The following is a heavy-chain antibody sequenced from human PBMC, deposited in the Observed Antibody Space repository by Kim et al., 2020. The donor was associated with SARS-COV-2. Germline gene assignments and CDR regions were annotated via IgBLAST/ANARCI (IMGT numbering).Heavy chain of an antibody. D-gene: IGHD3-10*01. V-gene: IGHV4-34*01. CDR3: ARRWGRGVFDY. CDR1: GGSFSGYY. CDR2: INHSGST. J-gene: IGHJ4*02. Sequence: SETLSLTCAVYGGSFSGYYWSWIRQPPGKGLEWIGEINHSGSTNYNPSLKSRVTISVDTSKNQFSLKLSSVTAADTAVYYCARRWGRGVFDYWGQGTLVTVSS.